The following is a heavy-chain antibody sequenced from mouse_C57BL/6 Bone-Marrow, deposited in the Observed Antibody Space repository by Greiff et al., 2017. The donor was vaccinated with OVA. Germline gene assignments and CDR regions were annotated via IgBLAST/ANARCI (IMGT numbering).Heavy chain of an antibody. J-gene: IGHJ1*03. CDR2: ILPGSGST. CDR1: GYTFTGYW. D-gene: IGHD2-4*01. CDR3: ARYGASYDYDPYWYFDV. Sequence: QVHVKQSGAELMKPGASVKLSCKATGYTFTGYWIEWVKQRPGHGLEWIGEILPGSGSTNYNEKFKGKATFTADTSSNTAYMQLSSLTTEDSAIYYCARYGASYDYDPYWYFDVWGTGTTVTVSS. V-gene: IGHV1-9*01.